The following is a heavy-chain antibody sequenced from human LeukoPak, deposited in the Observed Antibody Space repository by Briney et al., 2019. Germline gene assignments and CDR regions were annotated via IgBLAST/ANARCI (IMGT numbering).Heavy chain of an antibody. Sequence: GGSLRLSCAASGFKFSIYWMTWVRQAPGQGLEWVANIREDGSEEFYVDSVKGRFTISRGNAKNSLYLQMNSLRAEDTAVYYCAKVIGVAVGPLDYWGQGTLVTVSS. CDR3: AKVIGVAVGPLDY. J-gene: IGHJ4*02. CDR2: IREDGSEE. V-gene: IGHV3-7*01. CDR1: GFKFSIYW. D-gene: IGHD6-19*01.